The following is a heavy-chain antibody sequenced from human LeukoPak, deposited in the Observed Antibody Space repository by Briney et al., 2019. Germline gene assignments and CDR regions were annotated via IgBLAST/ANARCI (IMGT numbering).Heavy chain of an antibody. CDR2: IYSRGDT. Sequence: GGSLRLSCAASEFSVSSNFMTWVRQAPGKGLECVSVIYSRGDTYYADSVRGRFTISRDKSKNTLYLQMDSLRVEDTAVYYCARKSDSYMLRGGDCWGQGTLVTVSS. D-gene: IGHD3-10*01. V-gene: IGHV3-66*01. CDR3: ARKSDSYMLRGGDC. J-gene: IGHJ4*02. CDR1: EFSVSSNF.